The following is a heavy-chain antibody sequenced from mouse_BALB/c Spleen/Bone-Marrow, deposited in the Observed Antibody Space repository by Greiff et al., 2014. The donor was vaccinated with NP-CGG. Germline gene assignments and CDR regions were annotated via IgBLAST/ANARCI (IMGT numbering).Heavy chain of an antibody. J-gene: IGHJ4*01. CDR1: GFNIKDSY. Sequence: EVQLQQSGAELVKPGASVKLSCTASGFNIKDSYMHWVKQRPEQGLEWIGRIDPANGNTKYDPKFQGKANITADTSYNTAYLQLSSLTSEDTAVYYCARPIFLWGQGTSVTVSS. CDR2: IDPANGNT. V-gene: IGHV14-3*02. CDR3: ARPIFL.